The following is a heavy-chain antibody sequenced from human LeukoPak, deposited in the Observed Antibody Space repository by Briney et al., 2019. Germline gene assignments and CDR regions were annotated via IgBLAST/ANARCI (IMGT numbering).Heavy chain of an antibody. V-gene: IGHV4-59*11. J-gene: IGHJ4*02. CDR3: ARGVVTADHFDY. CDR2: IYYSGST. D-gene: IGHD2-21*02. Sequence: SETLSLTCTVSGASISGHYWTWIRQPPGQGLEWIGYIYYSGSTNYNPSPKSRVTISVDTSETQFSLKLSSVTAADTAVYYCARGVVTADHFDYWGQGTLVTVSS. CDR1: GASISGHY.